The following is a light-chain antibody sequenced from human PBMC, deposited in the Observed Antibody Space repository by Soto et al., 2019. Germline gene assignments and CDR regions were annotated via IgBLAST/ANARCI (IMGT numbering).Light chain of an antibody. CDR1: QSITNR. CDR2: DAL. V-gene: IGKV1-5*01. CDR3: QHYNSYSEA. J-gene: IGKJ1*01. Sequence: DIQMTQSPSSLSASVGDRVAITCRASQSITNRLAWYQLKPGKAPKVLIYDALNLESGVPSRFSGSGYGTEFTLTIRSLQPDDFATYYCQHYNSYSEAFGQGTKV.